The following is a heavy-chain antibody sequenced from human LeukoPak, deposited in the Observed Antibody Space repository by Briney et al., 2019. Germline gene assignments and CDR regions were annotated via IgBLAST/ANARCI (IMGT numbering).Heavy chain of an antibody. D-gene: IGHD3-22*01. J-gene: IGHJ4*02. V-gene: IGHV1-18*01. CDR2: ISGYNGNT. Sequence: ASVKVSCKASSYTFTRYGISWVRQAPGQGLEWMGWISGYNGNTNYAQKFQGRVSMTADTSTSTAYMELRSLRSDDTAVYYCARAQYYYDSSGYYPEYFDYWGQGTLVTVSS. CDR3: ARAQYYYDSSGYYPEYFDY. CDR1: SYTFTRYG.